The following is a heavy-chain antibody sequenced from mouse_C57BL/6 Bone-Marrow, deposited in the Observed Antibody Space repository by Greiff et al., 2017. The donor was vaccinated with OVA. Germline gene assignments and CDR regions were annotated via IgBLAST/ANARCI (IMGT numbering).Heavy chain of an antibody. CDR2: IHPNSGST. J-gene: IGHJ2*01. D-gene: IGHD2-4*01. CDR3: ARSWGYDYDMVDY. Sequence: QVQLKQPGAELVKPGASVKLSCKASGYTFTSYWMHWVKQRPGQGLEWIGMIHPNSGSTNYNEKFKSKATLTVDKSSSTAYMQLSSLTSEDSAVYYCARSWGYDYDMVDYWGQGTTLTVSS. CDR1: GYTFTSYW. V-gene: IGHV1-64*01.